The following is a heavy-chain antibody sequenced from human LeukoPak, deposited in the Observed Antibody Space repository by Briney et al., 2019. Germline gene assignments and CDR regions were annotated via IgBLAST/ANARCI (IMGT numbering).Heavy chain of an antibody. V-gene: IGHV1-46*01. CDR3: ATARLSGIAAAGYFDY. CDR2: INPSGGST. CDR1: GYTFTSYY. D-gene: IGHD6-13*01. Sequence: ASVKVSCKASGYTFTSYYMHWVRQAPGQGLEWMGIINPSGGSTSYAQKFQGRATMTEDTSTDTAYMELSSLRSEDTAVYYCATARLSGIAAAGYFDYWGQGTLVTVSS. J-gene: IGHJ4*02.